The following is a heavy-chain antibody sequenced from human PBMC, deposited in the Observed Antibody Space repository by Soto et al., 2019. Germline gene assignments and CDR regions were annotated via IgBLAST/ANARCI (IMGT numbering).Heavy chain of an antibody. V-gene: IGHV3-23*01. CDR2: ISANGAIT. CDR3: AKDKYTDSVRKVWFFDY. D-gene: IGHD2-15*01. Sequence: EVQLLESGGGLVKPGGSLRLSCAASGFAFSKYAMSWVRLAPGKGLEWVSSISANGAITDYADSVKGRFTISRDNFQNILSLQTDSLTGDDTALYFCAKDKYTDSVRKVWFFDYWGRGTLVTVSS. J-gene: IGHJ2*01. CDR1: GFAFSKYA.